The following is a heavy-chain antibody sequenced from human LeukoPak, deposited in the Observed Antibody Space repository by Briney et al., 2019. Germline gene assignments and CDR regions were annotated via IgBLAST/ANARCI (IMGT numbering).Heavy chain of an antibody. CDR2: IYYSGST. D-gene: IGHD3-22*01. V-gene: IGHV4-59*01. J-gene: IGHJ5*02. CDR3: ARGNYYDSSGYNRFDP. CDR1: GGSISSYY. Sequence: SETLSLTCTVSGGSISSYYWSWIRQPPGKGLEWIGYIYYSGSTNYNPSLKSRVTISVDTSKNQFSLKLSSVTAADTAVYYCARGNYYDSSGYNRFDPWGQGTLVTVSS.